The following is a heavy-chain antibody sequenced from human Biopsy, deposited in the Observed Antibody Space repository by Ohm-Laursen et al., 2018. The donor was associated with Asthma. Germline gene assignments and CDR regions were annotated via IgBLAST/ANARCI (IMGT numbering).Heavy chain of an antibody. D-gene: IGHD3-22*01. Sequence: GPSVKVSCKASGGSFSNFAFSWVRQAPGHGLEWMGTILTKFDITSYAEKFQGRVTFTADKSTSTTYMELSRLRSEDTAVYYCARSYDTDSYPVLVLDYWGQGTLVTVSS. V-gene: IGHV1-69*04. J-gene: IGHJ4*02. CDR1: GGSFSNFA. CDR2: ILTKFDIT. CDR3: ARSYDTDSYPVLVLDY.